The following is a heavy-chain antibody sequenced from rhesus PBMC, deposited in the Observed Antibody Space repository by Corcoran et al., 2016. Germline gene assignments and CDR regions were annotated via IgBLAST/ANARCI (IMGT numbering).Heavy chain of an antibody. Sequence: QVQLQESGPGLVKPSETLSLTCAVSGGSISSNYWSWIRQPPGKGLGWIGYIYGGSGSPRYNPSLKSRVTISTDTSKNQFSLKLSSMTAADTAVYYCARYTSSGWYYFDYWGQGVPVTVSS. CDR1: GGSISSNY. D-gene: IGHD6-31*01. V-gene: IGHV4-147*01. CDR3: ARYTSSGWYYFDY. J-gene: IGHJ4*01. CDR2: IYGGSGSP.